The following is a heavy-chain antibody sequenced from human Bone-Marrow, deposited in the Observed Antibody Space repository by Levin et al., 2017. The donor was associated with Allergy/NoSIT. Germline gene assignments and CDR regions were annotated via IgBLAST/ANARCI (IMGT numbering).Heavy chain of an antibody. CDR3: ASRGRGYDLEY. V-gene: IGHV1-3*01. D-gene: IGHD5-12*01. CDR2: INAGVGNT. CDR1: EYTSTPYA. J-gene: IGHJ4*02. Sequence: GESLKISCKASEYTSTPYALHWVRQAPGQRFEWLGWINAGVGNTRYSKYFQGRVTFTWDTPANTAFLDLSSLRSEDTAVYYCASRGRGYDLEYWGQGTLVTVSS.